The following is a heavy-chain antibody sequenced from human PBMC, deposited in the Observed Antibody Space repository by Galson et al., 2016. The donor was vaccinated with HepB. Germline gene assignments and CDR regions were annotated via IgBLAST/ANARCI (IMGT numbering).Heavy chain of an antibody. D-gene: IGHD5-24*01. CDR1: GXTFRIYH. CDR2: ISSGGST. J-gene: IGHJ4*02. CDR3: ARKDGDMQPSDY. V-gene: IGHV3-23*01. Sequence: RLSXAASGXTFRIYHXTWVRXAPGKGLEXXXAISSGGSTYYADPVKGRFSISRDNSTNILYLQMNSLRVEDTAVYYCARKDGDMQPSDYWGQGTLVT.